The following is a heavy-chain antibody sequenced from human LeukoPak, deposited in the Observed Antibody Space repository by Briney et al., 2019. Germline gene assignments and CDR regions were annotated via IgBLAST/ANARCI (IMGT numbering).Heavy chain of an antibody. CDR3: ARCKTWFGNLA. V-gene: IGHV3-64*04. Sequence: PGGSLRLSCSASGFTVSSYAMYWVRQAPGKGLEYISAISSNGGSTYYADSVKGRFTISRDNSKNTLCLQMNSLRAEDTAVYYCARCKTWFGNLAWGQGTLVTVSS. CDR2: ISSNGGST. J-gene: IGHJ5*02. CDR1: GFTVSSYA. D-gene: IGHD3-10*01.